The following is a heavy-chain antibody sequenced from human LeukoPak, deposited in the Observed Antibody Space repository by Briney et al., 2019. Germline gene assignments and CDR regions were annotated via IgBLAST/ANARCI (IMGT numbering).Heavy chain of an antibody. Sequence: SETLSLTCTVSGGSISSSSYYWGWIRQPPGKGLEWIGSIYYSGSTNYNPSLKSRVTISVDTSKNQFSLKLRSVTAADTAVYYCARGYCSGGSCYSYYYYNYMDVWGKGTTVTVSS. D-gene: IGHD2-15*01. CDR1: GGSISSSSYY. CDR3: ARGYCSGGSCYSYYYYNYMDV. CDR2: IYYSGST. J-gene: IGHJ6*03. V-gene: IGHV4-39*07.